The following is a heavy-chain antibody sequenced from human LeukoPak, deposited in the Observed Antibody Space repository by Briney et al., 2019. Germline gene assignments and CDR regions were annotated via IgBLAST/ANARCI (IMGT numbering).Heavy chain of an antibody. CDR3: VKGHLVWELGDYFDY. D-gene: IGHD1-26*01. Sequence: PGGSLRLSCSASGFTFSSYAMHGVRQAPGKGRGYVSAISSNGGSTYYADSVTGRFTISRDNSKNTLYLQMRSLRAEDPAVYYCVKGHLVWELGDYFDYWGQGTLVTVSS. V-gene: IGHV3-64D*09. CDR1: GFTFSSYA. CDR2: ISSNGGST. J-gene: IGHJ4*02.